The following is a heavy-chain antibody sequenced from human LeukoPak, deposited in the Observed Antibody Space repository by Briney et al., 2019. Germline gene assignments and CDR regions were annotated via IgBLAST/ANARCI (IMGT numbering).Heavy chain of an antibody. CDR2: ISRNSGYI. V-gene: IGHV3-21*01. Sequence: PGGSLRLSCAASGFTFSTYSMTWVRQSPGKGLEWVSSISRNSGYIYYTDSMKGRLTISRDNANNSLYLQMNSLRAEDTAVYYCARAIVWFGSDYWGQGTLVTVSS. CDR3: ARAIVWFGSDY. J-gene: IGHJ4*02. CDR1: GFTFSTYS. D-gene: IGHD3-10*01.